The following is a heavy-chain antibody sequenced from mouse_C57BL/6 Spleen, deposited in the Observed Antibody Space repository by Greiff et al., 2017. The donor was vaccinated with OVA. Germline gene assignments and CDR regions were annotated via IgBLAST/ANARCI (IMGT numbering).Heavy chain of an antibody. Sequence: QVQLQQSGPGLVQPSQSLSITCTVSGFSLTSYGVHWVRQSPGKGLEWLGVIWRGGSTDYNAAFMSRLSITKDNSTSQVFFKMNSLQADDTAIYYCAKNWDSSGYSYFDYWGQGTTLTVSS. V-gene: IGHV2-5*01. CDR2: IWRGGST. CDR3: AKNWDSSGYSYFDY. D-gene: IGHD3-2*02. J-gene: IGHJ2*01. CDR1: GFSLTSYG.